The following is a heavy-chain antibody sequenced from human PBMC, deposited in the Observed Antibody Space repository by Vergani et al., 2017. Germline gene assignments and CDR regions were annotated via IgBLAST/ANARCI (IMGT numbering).Heavy chain of an antibody. CDR3: AEYLRDSTDGLHDS. CDR2: IGKDGINT. CDR1: GFTFSNFS. Sequence: QVQLVESAGGVVQPGGSLRLSCAASGFTFSNFSMHWIRQAPGKGLEWLAYIGKDGINTRYRDAVKGRFTVSRDKSKDTLYLEMDSLRSEDTALYYCAEYLRDSTDGLHDSWGPGTTFIVFS. V-gene: IGHV3-30*02. J-gene: IGHJ5*01. D-gene: IGHD2-21*02.